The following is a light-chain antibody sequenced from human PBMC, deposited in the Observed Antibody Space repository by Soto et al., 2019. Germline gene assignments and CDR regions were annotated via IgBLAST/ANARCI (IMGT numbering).Light chain of an antibody. Sequence: EIVLTQSPVTLSLSPGERATLSCRASQSVSNSYLAWYQQKPGQAPRLLIYGASSRATGIPDRFSGSGSGTDFTLTITGLEPEDFAVYYCQQYGSSPRTFGQGTRLEIK. V-gene: IGKV3-20*01. CDR3: QQYGSSPRT. CDR1: QSVSNSY. J-gene: IGKJ5*01. CDR2: GAS.